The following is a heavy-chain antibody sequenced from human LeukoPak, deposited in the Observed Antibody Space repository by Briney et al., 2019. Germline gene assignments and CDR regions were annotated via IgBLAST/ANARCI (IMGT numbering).Heavy chain of an antibody. V-gene: IGHV5-51*01. J-gene: IGHJ4*02. CDR1: GYTFTSFW. CDR3: ARFLSSSWFSDY. CDR2: LDPRDSDT. Sequence: GESLKISCKGSGYTFTSFWIGWVRQMPGKGLECMGILDPRDSDTRYSPSFQGQVTISADKSISTAYLQWSSLKASDTAMYYCARFLSSSWFSDYWGQGTLVTVSS. D-gene: IGHD6-13*01.